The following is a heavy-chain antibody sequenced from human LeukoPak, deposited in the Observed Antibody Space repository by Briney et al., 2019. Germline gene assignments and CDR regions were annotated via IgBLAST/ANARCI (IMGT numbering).Heavy chain of an antibody. CDR3: ARQEAADYDFWSGPDLNWFDP. CDR1: GGSFSGYY. J-gene: IGHJ5*02. V-gene: IGHV4-34*01. D-gene: IGHD3-3*01. CDR2: INHSGST. Sequence: SETLSLTCAVYGGSFSGYYWNWIRQPPGKGLEWIGEINHSGSTNYNPSLKSRVTISVDTSKNQFSLKLSSVTAADTAVYYCARQEAADYDFWSGPDLNWFDPWGQGTLVTVSS.